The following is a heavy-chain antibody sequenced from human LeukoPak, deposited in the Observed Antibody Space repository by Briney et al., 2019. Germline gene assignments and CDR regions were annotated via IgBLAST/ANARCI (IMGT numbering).Heavy chain of an antibody. CDR3: ARPNWLFTFDY. CDR2: IYPGDSDT. Sequence: GESLKISCRGSGYYFNSYWIAWVRQMPGKGLEWMGIIYPGDSDTRYSPSFQGQVTISADKSISTAYLQWSSLKASDTAVYYCARPNWLFTFDYWGQGTLVTVSS. J-gene: IGHJ4*02. V-gene: IGHV5-51*01. D-gene: IGHD3-9*01. CDR1: GYYFNSYW.